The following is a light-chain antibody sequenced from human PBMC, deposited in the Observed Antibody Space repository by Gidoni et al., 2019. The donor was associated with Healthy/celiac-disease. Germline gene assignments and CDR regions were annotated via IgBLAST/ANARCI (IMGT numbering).Light chain of an antibody. CDR3: QQYDNLPLT. J-gene: IGKJ4*01. CDR1: QDISNY. CDR2: DAS. V-gene: IGKV1-33*01. Sequence: IQMTQSPSSLSASVGDRVTITCQASQDISNYLNWYQQKPGKAPKLLIYDASNLKTGVPSRFSGSGSGTDFTFTISSLQPEDIATYYCQQYDNLPLTFXGXTKVEIK.